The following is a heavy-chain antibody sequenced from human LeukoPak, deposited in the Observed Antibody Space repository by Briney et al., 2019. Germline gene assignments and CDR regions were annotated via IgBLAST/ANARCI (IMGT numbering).Heavy chain of an antibody. Sequence: GASVKVSCKASGYTVTSYAMNWVRQAPGQGLEWRGWINTNTGNPTYAQGFTGRFVFSLDTSVSTAYLQISSLKAEDTAVYYCAMTPGGLWFGPTPGFDYWGQGTLVTVSS. CDR3: AMTPGGLWFGPTPGFDY. D-gene: IGHD3-10*01. CDR1: GYTVTSYA. V-gene: IGHV7-4-1*02. J-gene: IGHJ4*02. CDR2: INTNTGNP.